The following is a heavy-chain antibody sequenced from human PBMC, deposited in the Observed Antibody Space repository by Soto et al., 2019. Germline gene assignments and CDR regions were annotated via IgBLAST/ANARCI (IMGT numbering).Heavy chain of an antibody. J-gene: IGHJ4*02. CDR2: IIPILGIA. V-gene: IGHV1-69*08. Sequence: QVQLVQSGAEVKKPGSSVKVSCKASGGTFSSYTISWVRQAPGQGLEWMGRIIPILGIANYAQKFQGRVTITAEKSTSTAYMELSSLRSEDTAVYYCARDSGGYYGSGSYMVYWGQGTLVTVSS. D-gene: IGHD3-10*01. CDR3: ARDSGGYYGSGSYMVY. CDR1: GGTFSSYT.